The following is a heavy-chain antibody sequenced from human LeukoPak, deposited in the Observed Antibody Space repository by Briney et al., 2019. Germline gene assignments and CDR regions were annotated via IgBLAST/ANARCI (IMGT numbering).Heavy chain of an antibody. V-gene: IGHV5-51*01. J-gene: IGHJ6*03. CDR2: IYPADSDT. Sequence: GESLKISCQGSGYSFTSYWIGWVRQMPGKGLEWMGIIYPADSDTRYNPSFQGQVTISVDISIRTAYLQWSSLRASDTAVYYCARRAFTSSSFSCYYYVDVWGKGTTVTVSS. CDR3: ARRAFTSSSFSCYYYVDV. D-gene: IGHD6-6*01. CDR1: GYSFTSYW.